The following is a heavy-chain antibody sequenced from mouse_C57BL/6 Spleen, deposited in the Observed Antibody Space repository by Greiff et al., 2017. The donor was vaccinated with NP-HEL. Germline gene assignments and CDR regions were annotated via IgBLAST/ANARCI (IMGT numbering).Heavy chain of an antibody. D-gene: IGHD1-1*01. CDR1: GFNIKNTY. CDR2: IDPANGNT. V-gene: IGHV14-3*01. CDR3: ARREALYYYGSSYWYFDV. Sequence: EVQLQQSVAELVRPGASVKLSCTASGFNIKNTYMHWVKQRPEQGLEWIGRIDPANGNTKYAPKFQGKATITADTSSNTAYLQLSSLTSEDTAIYYCARREALYYYGSSYWYFDVWVTGTTVTVSS. J-gene: IGHJ1*03.